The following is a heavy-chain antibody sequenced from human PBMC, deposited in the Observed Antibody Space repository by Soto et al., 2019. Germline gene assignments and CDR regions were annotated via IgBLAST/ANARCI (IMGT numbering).Heavy chain of an antibody. CDR3: RTQWLD. J-gene: IGHJ4*02. V-gene: IGHV3-21*01. CDR2: ISRSSTYI. D-gene: IGHD6-19*01. CDR1: GFTFSAYS. Sequence: GGSLRLSCAASGFTFSAYSMNWVRQAPGKGLEWVSSISRSSTYIFYADSVRGRFTISRDNAKNSLYLQMNSLRAEDTAVYYCRTQWLDWGQGTLVTVSS.